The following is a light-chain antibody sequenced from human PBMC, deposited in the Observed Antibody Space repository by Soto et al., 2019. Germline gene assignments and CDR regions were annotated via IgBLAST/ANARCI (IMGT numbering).Light chain of an antibody. CDR1: QSVRSN. CDR3: QQYSFLPLT. Sequence: EIVMTQSPATLSASPGERATLSCRASQSVRSNLAWYQQKPGQAPRLLIYGASTRATDIPARFSGSGSGTDFTLTISSLEPEDFAVYYCQQYSFLPLTFGQGTRVDI. CDR2: GAS. J-gene: IGKJ1*01. V-gene: IGKV3-15*01.